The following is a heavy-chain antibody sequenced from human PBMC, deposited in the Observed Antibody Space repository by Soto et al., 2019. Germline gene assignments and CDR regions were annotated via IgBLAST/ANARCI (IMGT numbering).Heavy chain of an antibody. CDR1: GGSISSYH. J-gene: IGHJ6*02. Sequence: QVLLQESGPGLVKPSETLSLSCTVSGGSISSYHWSWIRQTPGKGLEWIGYVHYSWGSNYNPSLKSRVAISLDTSKSQFSLKLTSVTATDTAVYYCARQGFGALHGLVAVWGQGTTVTVSS. CDR2: VHYSWGS. CDR3: ARQGFGALHGLVAV. V-gene: IGHV4-59*08. D-gene: IGHD3-10*01.